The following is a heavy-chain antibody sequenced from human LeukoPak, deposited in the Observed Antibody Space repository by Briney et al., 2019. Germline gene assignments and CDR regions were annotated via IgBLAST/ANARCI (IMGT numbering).Heavy chain of an antibody. V-gene: IGHV3-30-3*01. CDR2: ISYDGSNK. CDR3: ARGGVNPVDH. D-gene: IGHD1-14*01. J-gene: IGHJ4*02. CDR1: GFTFSSYA. Sequence: GRSLRLSCAASGFTFSSYAMHWVRQAPGKGLEWVAVISYDGSNKYYADSVKGRFTISRDNAKSILYLQMNNLRAEDTAMYFCARGGVNPVDHWGQGTLVTVSS.